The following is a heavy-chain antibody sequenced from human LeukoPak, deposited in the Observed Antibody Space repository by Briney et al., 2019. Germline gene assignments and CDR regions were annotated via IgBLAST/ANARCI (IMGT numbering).Heavy chain of an antibody. CDR1: GFTFSSYA. Sequence: GGSLRLSCAASGFTFSSYAMHWVRQAPGKGLEWVAVISYDGSNKYYADSVKGRFTISRDNSKNTLYLQMNSLRAEDTAVYYCAKGFRGTGWYGRYYFDYWGQGTLVTVSS. V-gene: IGHV3-30*04. CDR3: AKGFRGTGWYGRYYFDY. CDR2: ISYDGSNK. D-gene: IGHD6-19*01. J-gene: IGHJ4*02.